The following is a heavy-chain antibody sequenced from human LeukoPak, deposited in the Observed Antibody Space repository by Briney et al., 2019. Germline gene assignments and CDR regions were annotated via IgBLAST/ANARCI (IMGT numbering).Heavy chain of an antibody. CDR1: GFTFRSYS. J-gene: IGHJ4*02. CDR3: ARVLGLLIDY. Sequence: PGGSLRLSCAASGFTFRSYSMNWVRQAPGKGLEWVSYISSSSSTIYYADSVKGRFTISRDNAKNSLYLQMNSLRAEDTAVYYCARVLGLLIDYWGQGTLVTVSS. CDR2: ISSSSSTI. D-gene: IGHD2-15*01. V-gene: IGHV3-48*01.